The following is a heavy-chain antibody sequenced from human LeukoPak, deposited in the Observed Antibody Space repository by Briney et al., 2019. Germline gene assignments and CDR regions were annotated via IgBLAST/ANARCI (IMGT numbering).Heavy chain of an antibody. CDR3: AREFPYYTIAYCGGDCPHTADY. CDR1: GFTFSSYA. CDR2: IRNDGSNK. J-gene: IGHJ4*02. Sequence: LGGSLRLSCSASGFTFSSYAMHSVRQAPGKGLGWVAFIRNDGSNKYYVDSVKGRFTISRDNAKNSLYLQMNSLRAEDTAVYYCAREFPYYTIAYCGGDCPHTADYWGQGTLVTVSS. D-gene: IGHD2-21*02. V-gene: IGHV3-30*02.